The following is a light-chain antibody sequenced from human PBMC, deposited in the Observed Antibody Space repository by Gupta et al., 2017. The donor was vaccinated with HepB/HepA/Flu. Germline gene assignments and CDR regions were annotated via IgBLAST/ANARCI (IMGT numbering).Light chain of an antibody. J-gene: IGKJ2*04. CDR1: QSVSSY. V-gene: IGKV3-11*01. CDR3: QQRSNWPLCS. CDR2: DAS. Sequence: VLTQSPAPLSLSPAERATLSCRASQSVSSYLAWYQQKPGQAPTLLIYDASNRATGIPARFSGSGSGTDFTLTISSLEPEDFAVYYCQQRSNWPLCSFGQGTKLEIK.